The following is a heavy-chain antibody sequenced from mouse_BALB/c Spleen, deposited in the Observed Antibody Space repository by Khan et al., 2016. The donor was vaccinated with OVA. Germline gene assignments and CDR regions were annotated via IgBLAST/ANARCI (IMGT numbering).Heavy chain of an antibody. V-gene: IGHV9-2-1*01. CDR1: GYSFTDYS. CDR2: INTETGEP. CDR3: ATSNPFYAMDY. J-gene: IGHJ4*01. Sequence: QFQLVQSGPELKKPGETVKISCKASGYSFTDYSMHWVKQAPGEGLKWMGWINTETGEPTYADDFKGRFAFSLETSVSTAYLQINNRKNEDTATYFCATSNPFYAMDYWGQGTSVTVSS. D-gene: IGHD4-1*01.